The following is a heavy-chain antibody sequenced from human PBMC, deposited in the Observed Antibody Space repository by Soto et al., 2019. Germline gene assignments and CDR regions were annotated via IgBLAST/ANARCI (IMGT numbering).Heavy chain of an antibody. V-gene: IGHV1-69*01. CDR3: ARDRIQLPSCKYSFDGMAV. Sequence: QVQMVQAGAEGRKPGSSLGVSCKASGGTFSDYAFSWVRQAPGQGLEWMGGIVPRVGSPNYAQKLGGMVTITADASSSTVYMALSSLRFDDTAVYFSARDRIQLPSCKYSFDGMAVLGQG. D-gene: IGHD5-18*01. CDR2: IVPRVGSP. CDR1: GGTFSDYA. J-gene: IGHJ6*02.